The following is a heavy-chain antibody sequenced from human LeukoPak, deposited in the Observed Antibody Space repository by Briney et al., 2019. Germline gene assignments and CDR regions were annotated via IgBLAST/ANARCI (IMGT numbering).Heavy chain of an antibody. J-gene: IGHJ6*02. CDR2: ISYDGSNK. V-gene: IGHV3-30-3*01. CDR1: GFTFSSYA. CDR3: ARDRRAYCGGDCYLSV. Sequence: GGSLRLSCVASGFTFSSYAMSWVRQAPGKGLEWVAVISYDGSNKYYADSVKGRFTISRDNSKNTLYLQMNSLRAEDTAVYYCARDRRAYCGGDCYLSVWGQGTTVTVSS. D-gene: IGHD2-21*02.